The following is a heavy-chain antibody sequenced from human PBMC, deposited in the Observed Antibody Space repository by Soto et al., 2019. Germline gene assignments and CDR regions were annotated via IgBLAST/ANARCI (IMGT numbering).Heavy chain of an antibody. CDR2: IWYDGSNR. D-gene: IGHD2-15*01. CDR1: GFTFSTYG. CDR3: ARDAPYCSGGSCYSYAFDY. Sequence: QVQLVESGGGVVQAGKSLRLSCAASGFTFSTYGMHWVRQAPGKGLEWVAVIWYDGSNRYYADSVKGRFTISRDNSKNSLYLQMNSLRAEDTAVYYCARDAPYCSGGSCYSYAFDYCGQGTLVTVSS. V-gene: IGHV3-33*01. J-gene: IGHJ4*02.